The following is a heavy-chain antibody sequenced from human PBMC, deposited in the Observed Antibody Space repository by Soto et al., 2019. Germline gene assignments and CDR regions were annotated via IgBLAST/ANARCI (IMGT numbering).Heavy chain of an antibody. J-gene: IGHJ3*02. CDR1: KSTFSDYF. V-gene: IGHV3-11*06. CDR3: ARGSFAPTISDPDPFDM. CDR2: ITSTTGYT. D-gene: IGHD3-16*01. Sequence: GGSLSPSCVASKSTFSDYFMHWIRQSPGKGLEWVAKITSTTGYTVYADSVRGRFIVSRDNARSSLYLQMSRLSVEDTAVYYCARGSFAPTISDPDPFDMWGQGAMVTVS.